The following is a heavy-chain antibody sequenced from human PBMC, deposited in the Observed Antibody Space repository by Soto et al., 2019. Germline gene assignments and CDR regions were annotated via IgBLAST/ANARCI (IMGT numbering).Heavy chain of an antibody. CDR1: GFSLSTSGVG. CDR2: IYWDDDK. Sequence: QITLKESGPPLVKPTQTLTLTCTFSGFSLSTSGVGVGWIRQPPGKALEWLALIYWDDDKRYSPSLKSRLTITKDTSKNQAVLTITNMDPVDTATYYCAHTRYGDYPPYYYYGMDVWGQGTTVTVSS. CDR3: AHTRYGDYPPYYYYGMDV. J-gene: IGHJ6*02. V-gene: IGHV2-5*02. D-gene: IGHD4-17*01.